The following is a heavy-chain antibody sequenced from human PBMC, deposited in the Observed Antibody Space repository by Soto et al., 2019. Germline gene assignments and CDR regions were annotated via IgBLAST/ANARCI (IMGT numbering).Heavy chain of an antibody. CDR3: VGATAVAGTPEFDY. V-gene: IGHV3-30*04. CDR1: GFTFSSYN. D-gene: IGHD6-19*01. Sequence: QVQLVESGGGVVQPGRSLRLSCAASGFTFSSYNMHWVRRAPGKGLEWVALISYDDGSNKYYTDSVKGRFTISRDNSKSALYLQMVRLRREDTAVYYCVGATAVAGTPEFDYWGQGTLVTVSS. J-gene: IGHJ4*02. CDR2: ISYDDGSNK.